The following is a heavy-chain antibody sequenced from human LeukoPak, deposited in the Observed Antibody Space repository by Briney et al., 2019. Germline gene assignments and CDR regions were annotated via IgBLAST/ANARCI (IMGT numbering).Heavy chain of an antibody. CDR3: ARDIPTLAYYDFWSGSFWE. CDR2: ISAYNGNT. Sequence: ASVKVSCKASVYTFTSYGISWVRQAPGQGLEWMGWISAYNGNTNYAQKLQGRVTMTTDTSTSTAYMELRSLRSDDTAVYYCARDIPTLAYYDFWSGSFWEWGQGTLVTVSS. V-gene: IGHV1-18*01. CDR1: VYTFTSYG. D-gene: IGHD3-3*01. J-gene: IGHJ4*02.